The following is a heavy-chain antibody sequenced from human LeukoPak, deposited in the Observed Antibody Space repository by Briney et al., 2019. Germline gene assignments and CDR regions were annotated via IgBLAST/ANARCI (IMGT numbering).Heavy chain of an antibody. J-gene: IGHJ6*02. Sequence: SETLSLTCTVSGGSISSSSYYWGWIRQPPGKGLEWIGSIYYSGSTYYNPSLKSRVTISVDTSKNQFSLKLSSVTAADTAVYYCCSFYSSSGYRGRYSMDVWGQGTTVTVSS. CDR1: GGSISSSSYY. V-gene: IGHV4-39*07. CDR2: IYYSGST. CDR3: CSFYSSSGYRGRYSMDV. D-gene: IGHD6-13*01.